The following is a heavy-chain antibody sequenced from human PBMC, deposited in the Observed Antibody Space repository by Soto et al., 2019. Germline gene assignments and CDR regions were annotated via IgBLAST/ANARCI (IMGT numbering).Heavy chain of an antibody. CDR3: ARGEYSSSSRVGQSYYYGMDV. Sequence: QVQLVQSGAEVKKPGSSVKVSCKASGGTFSSYAISWVRQAPGQGLEWMGGIIPIFGTANYAQKFQGRVTITADESTSTAYMELSSLRSEDTAVYYCARGEYSSSSRVGQSYYYGMDVWGQGTTVTVSS. J-gene: IGHJ6*02. D-gene: IGHD6-6*01. V-gene: IGHV1-69*01. CDR1: GGTFSSYA. CDR2: IIPIFGTA.